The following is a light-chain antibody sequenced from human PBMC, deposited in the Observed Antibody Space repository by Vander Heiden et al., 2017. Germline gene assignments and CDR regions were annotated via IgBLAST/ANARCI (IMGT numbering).Light chain of an antibody. J-gene: IGKJ3*01. Sequence: DIQMTQSPSSLSASVGDRVTITCRASQSISSYLNWYQQKPGKAPKLLIYAASSLQSGVPSRFSASGSGTDFTLTISRLQPEHFTTYYCQESDSTPSTFGHGTRVDIK. V-gene: IGKV1-39*01. CDR2: AAS. CDR3: QESDSTPST. CDR1: QSISSY.